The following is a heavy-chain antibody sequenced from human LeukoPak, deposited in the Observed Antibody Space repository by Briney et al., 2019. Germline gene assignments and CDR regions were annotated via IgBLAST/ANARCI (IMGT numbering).Heavy chain of an antibody. CDR1: GFTFSSYS. V-gene: IGHV3-21*01. CDR3: ARDHAPYGSGSYYPDC. D-gene: IGHD3-10*01. Sequence: GGSLRLSCAASGFTFSSYSMNWVRQAPGKGLEWVSSISSSSSYIYYADSVKGRFTISRDNAKNSLYLQMNSLRAEDTAVYYCARDHAPYGSGSYYPDCWGQGTLVTVSS. CDR2: ISSSSSYI. J-gene: IGHJ4*02.